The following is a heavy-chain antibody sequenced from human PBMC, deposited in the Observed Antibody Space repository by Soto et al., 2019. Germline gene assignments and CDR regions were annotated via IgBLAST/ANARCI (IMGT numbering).Heavy chain of an antibody. J-gene: IGHJ5*02. Sequence: GGSLRLSCAASGFTFSSYGMHWVRQAPGKGLEWVAVISYDGSNKYYADSVKGRFTISRDNSKNTLYLQMNSLRAEDTAVYYCAKDQGLKGVGWFDPWGQGTLVTVS. V-gene: IGHV3-30*18. CDR1: GFTFSSYG. CDR3: AKDQGLKGVGWFDP. CDR2: ISYDGSNK. D-gene: IGHD3-16*01.